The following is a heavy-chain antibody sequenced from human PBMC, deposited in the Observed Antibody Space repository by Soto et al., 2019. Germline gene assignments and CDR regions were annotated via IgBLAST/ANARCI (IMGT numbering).Heavy chain of an antibody. Sequence: TGESLKISCKGSGYTFSSYWIAWVRQMPGEGLEWMGTIYPGDSDTTYSPSFQGQVTISADRSISTAYLQWSSLKASDTAMYYCARRGYDYYYGLDVWGQGTTVTVSS. CDR2: IYPGDSDT. CDR3: ARRGYDYYYGLDV. V-gene: IGHV5-51*01. J-gene: IGHJ6*02. CDR1: GYTFSSYW.